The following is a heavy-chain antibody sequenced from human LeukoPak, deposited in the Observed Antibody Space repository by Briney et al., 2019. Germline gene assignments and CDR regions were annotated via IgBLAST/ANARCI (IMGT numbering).Heavy chain of an antibody. CDR2: ISYDGSNK. D-gene: IGHD6-19*01. J-gene: IGHJ4*02. CDR1: GFIFSSYG. V-gene: IGHV3-30*18. CDR3: AKDREWQWLVYYFDY. Sequence: GRSLRLSCAASGFIFSSYGMHWVRQAPGKGLEWVAVISYDGSNKYYADSVKGRFTISRDNSKNTLYLQMNSLRAEDTAVYYCAKDREWQWLVYYFDYWGQGTLVAVSS.